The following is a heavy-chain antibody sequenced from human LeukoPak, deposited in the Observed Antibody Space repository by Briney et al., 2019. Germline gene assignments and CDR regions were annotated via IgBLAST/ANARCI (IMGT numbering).Heavy chain of an antibody. J-gene: IGHJ4*02. CDR3: ARGVTLTTRPEIWAGDY. CDR2: INPSGGSR. CDR1: GYSFTIYY. D-gene: IGHD6-6*01. V-gene: IGHV1-46*01. Sequence: ASVTVSCKASGYSFTIYYIHWVRQAPGQGLEWVGIINPSGGSRTYAQKFQGRVTMTRDTSTSTVYMELSSLRSEDTAVYYCARGVTLTTRPEIWAGDYWGQGTLVTVPS.